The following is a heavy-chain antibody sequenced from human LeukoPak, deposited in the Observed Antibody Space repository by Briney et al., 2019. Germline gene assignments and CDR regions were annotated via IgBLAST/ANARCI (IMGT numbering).Heavy chain of an antibody. CDR2: ISAYNGNT. D-gene: IGHD2-2*01. J-gene: IGHJ4*02. V-gene: IGHV1-18*01. Sequence: GASVKVSCKASGYTLTSYGISWVRQAPGQGLEWMGWISAYNGNTNYAQRLQGRVTMTTDTSTSTAYMELRSLRSDDTAVYYCARDWGYCSSTSCYLVWGQGTLVTVSS. CDR1: GYTLTSYG. CDR3: ARDWGYCSSTSCYLV.